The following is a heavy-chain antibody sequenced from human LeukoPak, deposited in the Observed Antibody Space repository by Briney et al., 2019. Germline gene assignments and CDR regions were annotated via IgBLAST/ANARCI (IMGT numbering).Heavy chain of an antibody. V-gene: IGHV3-30-3*01. Sequence: GGSLRLSCAASGFTFSSYAMHWVRQAPGKGLEWVAVISYDGSNKYYADSVKGRFTISRDNSKNTLYLQMNSLRAEDTAVYYCARDEANPDGPYGMDVWGQGTTVTVSS. CDR3: ARDEANPDGPYGMDV. J-gene: IGHJ6*02. CDR1: GFTFSSYA. CDR2: ISYDGSNK.